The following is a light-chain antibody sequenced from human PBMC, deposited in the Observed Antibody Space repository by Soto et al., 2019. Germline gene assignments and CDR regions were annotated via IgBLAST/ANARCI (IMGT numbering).Light chain of an antibody. CDR3: QSYDSSLSGYV. CDR2: ENN. CDR1: SSNIGAGYE. J-gene: IGLJ1*01. Sequence: QSVLTQPPSVSGAPGQWVTISCTGSSSNIGAGYEAHWYQQVPGTAPKLLIYENNNRPSGVPYRFSGSKSGTSASLAITGLQAEDEADYYCQSYDSSLSGYVFGTGTKVTVL. V-gene: IGLV1-40*01.